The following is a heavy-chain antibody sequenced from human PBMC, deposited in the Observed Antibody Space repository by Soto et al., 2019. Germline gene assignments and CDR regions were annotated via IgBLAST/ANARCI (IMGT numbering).Heavy chain of an antibody. CDR3: AXDPLWFGDFVTYWYFDL. J-gene: IGHJ2*01. D-gene: IGHD3-10*01. Sequence: GGSLRLSCAASGFTFSSYGMHWVRQAPGKGLEWVAVISYDGSNKYYADSVKGRFTISRDNSKNTLYLQMNSLRAEDTAVYYCAXDPLWFGDFVTYWYFDLWGRGTLVTVSS. V-gene: IGHV3-30*18. CDR2: ISYDGSNK. CDR1: GFTFSSYG.